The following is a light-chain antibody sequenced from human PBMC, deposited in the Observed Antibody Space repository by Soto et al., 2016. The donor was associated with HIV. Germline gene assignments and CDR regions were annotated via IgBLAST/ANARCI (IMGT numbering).Light chain of an antibody. CDR1: QGMSSY. J-gene: IGKJ2*01. Sequence: DIQLTQSPSFVSASVGDRVTITCRASQGMSSYLAWYQQKPGKAPELLIYAASTLHSGVPSRFSGSGSGTDFTLTISSLQPEDSASYFCLQDYDRPYTFGQGTKLEIK. CDR2: AAS. CDR3: LQDYDRPYT. V-gene: IGKV1-9*01.